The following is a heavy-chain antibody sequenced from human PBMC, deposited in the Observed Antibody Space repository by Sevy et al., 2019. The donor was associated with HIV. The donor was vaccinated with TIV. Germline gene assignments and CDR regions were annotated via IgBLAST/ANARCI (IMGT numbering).Heavy chain of an antibody. V-gene: IGHV3-23*01. CDR2: ITSGGAT. CDR1: GLNFNTNG. CDR3: AGGITPMITDLDY. Sequence: GGSLRLSCAASGLNFNTNGMSWVRQAPGKGLEWVAGITSGGATYYADSVKGRFTVSRDNSRNTLYLQLNSLRADDTAVFYCAGGITPMITDLDYWGQGTLVTVSS. D-gene: IGHD3-16*01. J-gene: IGHJ4*02.